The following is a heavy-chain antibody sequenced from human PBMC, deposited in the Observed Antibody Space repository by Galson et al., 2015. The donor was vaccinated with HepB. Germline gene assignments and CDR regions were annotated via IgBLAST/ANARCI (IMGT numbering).Heavy chain of an antibody. CDR1: GYTFTSYY. J-gene: IGHJ4*02. CDR3: ARDQSQDSSSWYFHDY. Sequence: SVKVSCKASGYTFTSYYMHWVRQAPGQGLEWMGIINPSGGSTSYAQKFQGRVTMTRDTSTSTVYMELSSLRSEDTAVYYCARDQSQDSSSWYFHDYWGQGTLVTVSS. D-gene: IGHD6-13*01. V-gene: IGHV1-46*03. CDR2: INPSGGST.